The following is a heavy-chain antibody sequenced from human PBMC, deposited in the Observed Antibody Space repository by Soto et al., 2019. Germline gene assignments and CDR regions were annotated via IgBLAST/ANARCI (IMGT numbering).Heavy chain of an antibody. Sequence: QVHLVQSGAEAKKPGASVKVSCKCSGYDFTTYGITWVRQAPGQGLEWMAWISAHNGNTDYAQKLQGRVTVTRDTSTSTAYMELRSLRSDDTAVYYFARGRYGDYWGQGALVTVSS. J-gene: IGHJ4*02. CDR2: ISAHNGNT. CDR1: GYDFTTYG. CDR3: ARGRYGDY. D-gene: IGHD1-1*01. V-gene: IGHV1-18*01.